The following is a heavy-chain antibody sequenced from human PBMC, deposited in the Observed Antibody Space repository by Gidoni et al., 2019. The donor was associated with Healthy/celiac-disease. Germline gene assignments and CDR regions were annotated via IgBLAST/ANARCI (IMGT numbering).Heavy chain of an antibody. Sequence: EVQLVQSGAEVKKPGESLKISWTRSGYSFTRYWIGWGRQMPGKGLEWMGIIYPGDSDTRYSPSFQGQVTISADKSISTAYLQWSSLKASDTAMYYCASYYYDSSGLGGWFDPWGQGTLVTVSS. D-gene: IGHD3-22*01. CDR3: ASYYYDSSGLGGWFDP. CDR1: GYSFTRYW. J-gene: IGHJ5*02. CDR2: IYPGDSDT. V-gene: IGHV5-51*01.